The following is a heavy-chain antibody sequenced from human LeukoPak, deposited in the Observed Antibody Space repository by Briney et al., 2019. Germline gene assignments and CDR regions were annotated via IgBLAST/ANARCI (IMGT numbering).Heavy chain of an antibody. D-gene: IGHD6-19*01. Sequence: SETLSLTCTVSGGSINRWFWSWIRQPAGKGLEWIGSIYYSGSTYYNPSLKSRVTISVDTSKNQFSLKLSSVTAADTAVYYCARYGSSGAFDYWGQGTLVTVSS. CDR1: GGSINRWF. CDR2: IYYSGST. CDR3: ARYGSSGAFDY. J-gene: IGHJ4*02. V-gene: IGHV4-59*05.